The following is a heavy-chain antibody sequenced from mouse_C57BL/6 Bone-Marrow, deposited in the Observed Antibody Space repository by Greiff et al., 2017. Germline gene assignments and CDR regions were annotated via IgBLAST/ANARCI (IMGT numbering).Heavy chain of an antibody. CDR2: ISGGGGNT. Sequence: EVLLVESGGGLVKPGGSLKLSCAASGFTFSSYSMSWVRQTPEQRLEWVATISGGGGNTYYPDSVKGRFTIARDNAKNTLYLQMSSLRSEDTALYYCARQLKLRFDYWGQGTTLTVSS. J-gene: IGHJ2*01. CDR1: GFTFSSYS. CDR3: ARQLKLRFDY. V-gene: IGHV5-9*01. D-gene: IGHD3-2*02.